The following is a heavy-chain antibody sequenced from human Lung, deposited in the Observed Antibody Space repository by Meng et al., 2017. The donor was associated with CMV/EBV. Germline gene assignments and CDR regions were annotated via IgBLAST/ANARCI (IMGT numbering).Heavy chain of an antibody. V-gene: IGHV3-15*04. D-gene: IGHD3-3*01. J-gene: IGHJ4*02. CDR2: IESKTDGGTT. CDR1: GFTFSNAW. Sequence: SCAASGFTFSNAWMSWVRQAPGKGLEWVGRIESKTDGGTTDYAASVKGRFTISRDDSKNTLYLQMNSLKTDDTAVYYCSTEGTYYDFSSGYNEKYYFDYWXQGTLVTVSS. CDR3: STEGTYYDFSSGYNEKYYFDY.